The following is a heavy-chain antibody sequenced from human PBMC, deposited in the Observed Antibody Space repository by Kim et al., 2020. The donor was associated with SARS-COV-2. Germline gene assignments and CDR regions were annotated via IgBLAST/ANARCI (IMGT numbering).Heavy chain of an antibody. J-gene: IGHJ6*02. V-gene: IGHV1-69*13. Sequence: SVKVSCKASGGTFTKYGISWVRQAPGQGPEWMGGIIPVFPAPNYAQKFQGRVTISADESTSTAYMELSSLRSEDTAVYYCATAQEQWLVPLYYYATEVWGQGTTVTVSS. D-gene: IGHD6-19*01. CDR3: ATAQEQWLVPLYYYATEV. CDR1: GGTFTKYG. CDR2: IIPVFPAP.